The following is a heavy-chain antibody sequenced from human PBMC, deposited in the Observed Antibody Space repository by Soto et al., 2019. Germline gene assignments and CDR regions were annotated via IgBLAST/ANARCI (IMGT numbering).Heavy chain of an antibody. V-gene: IGHV4-39*01. D-gene: IGHD3-3*01. CDR1: GGSISSSSYY. Sequence: SETLSLTCTVSGGSISSSSYYWGWIRQPPGKGLEWIGSIYYSGSTYYNPSLKSRVTISVDTSKNQFSLKLSSVTAADTAVYYCARHERLDFWSGNGGGILDYWGQGTLVTVSS. CDR2: IYYSGST. CDR3: ARHERLDFWSGNGGGILDY. J-gene: IGHJ4*02.